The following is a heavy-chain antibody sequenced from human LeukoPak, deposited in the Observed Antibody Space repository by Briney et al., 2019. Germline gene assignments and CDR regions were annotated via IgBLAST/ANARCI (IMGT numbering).Heavy chain of an antibody. CDR1: GYTFTSYG. D-gene: IGHD2-15*01. CDR2: ISAYNGNT. Sequence: ASVKDACKPFGYTFTSYGISGVRQAPGQGLEWMVCISAYNGNTNYAQKLQGRVTMTTDTSTSTAYMELRSLRSDDTAVYYCARVSGGDIVGVVAATLENWFDPWGQGTLVTVSS. CDR3: ARVSGGDIVGVVAATLENWFDP. V-gene: IGHV1-18*04. J-gene: IGHJ5*02.